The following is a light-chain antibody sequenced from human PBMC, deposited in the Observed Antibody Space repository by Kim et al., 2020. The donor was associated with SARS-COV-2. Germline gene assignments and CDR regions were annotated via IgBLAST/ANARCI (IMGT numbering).Light chain of an antibody. Sequence: QSIAISCTGNTSDIGSYNFVSWYQQHPGKAPKLMIYDVNNRPSGVSTRFSGSKSGNTASLTISGLQAEDEADYYCSSYTTGGTLVVFGGGTQLTVL. J-gene: IGLJ2*01. CDR3: SSYTTGGTLVV. CDR1: TSDIGSYNF. V-gene: IGLV2-14*03. CDR2: DVN.